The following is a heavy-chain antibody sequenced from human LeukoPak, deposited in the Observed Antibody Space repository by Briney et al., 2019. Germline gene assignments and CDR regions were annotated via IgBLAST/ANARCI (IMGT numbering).Heavy chain of an antibody. Sequence: GGSLRLSCAASGFTFSSYGMHWVRQAPGKGLEGVAVIWYDGSNKYYADSVKGRFTISRDNSKNTLYLQMNSLRAEDTAVYYCARVRVYYYDSSGYNPPYYFDYWGQGTLVTVSS. D-gene: IGHD3-22*01. CDR1: GFTFSSYG. CDR3: ARVRVYYYDSSGYNPPYYFDY. CDR2: IWYDGSNK. V-gene: IGHV3-33*01. J-gene: IGHJ4*02.